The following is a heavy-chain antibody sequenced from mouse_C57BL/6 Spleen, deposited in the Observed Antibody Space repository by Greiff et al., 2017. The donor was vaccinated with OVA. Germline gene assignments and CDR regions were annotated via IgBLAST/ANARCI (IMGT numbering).Heavy chain of an antibody. D-gene: IGHD2-4*01. CDR3: ARVIDYDYERRYYYYMDY. J-gene: IGHJ4*01. V-gene: IGHV2-9*02. CDR1: GFSLTSYG. CDR2: IWAGGST. Sequence: VKLVESGPGLVAPSQSLSVTCTVSGFSLTSYGVHWVRQPPGKGLEWLGVIWAGGSTNYNSDLLSRLSISKDNTKSQVFLKMNSLQPDDTAMYYCARVIDYDYERRYYYYMDYGGQGTSVTVSS.